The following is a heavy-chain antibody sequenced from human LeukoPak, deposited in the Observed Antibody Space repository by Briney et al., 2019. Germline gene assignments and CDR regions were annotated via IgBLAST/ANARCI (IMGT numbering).Heavy chain of an antibody. CDR1: GFTFSSYG. V-gene: IGHV3-23*01. CDR2: ISGSGGST. Sequence: PGGSLRLSCAASGFTFSSYGMSWVRQAPGKGLEWVSAISGSGGSTYYADSVKGRFTISRDNSKNTLYLQMNSLRAEDTAVYYCAKDQKPYVLLWFGEFDPWGQGTLVTVSS. D-gene: IGHD3-10*01. CDR3: AKDQKPYVLLWFGEFDP. J-gene: IGHJ5*02.